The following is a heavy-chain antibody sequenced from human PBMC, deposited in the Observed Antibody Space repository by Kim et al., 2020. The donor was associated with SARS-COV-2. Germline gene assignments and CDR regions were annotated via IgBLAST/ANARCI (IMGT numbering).Heavy chain of an antibody. V-gene: IGHV3-74*01. CDR2: INPDSSTT. D-gene: IGHD1-1*01. CDR3: TSTGNSGY. J-gene: IGHJ4*02. Sequence: GGSLRLSCTASGFTFSSYWMYWVRQAPGKGLVWVSRINPDSSTTTYADSVKGRFTISRDNAKNTLYLQMNILRVEDTAMYYCTSTGNSGYWGQGTLVTVSS. CDR1: GFTFSSYW.